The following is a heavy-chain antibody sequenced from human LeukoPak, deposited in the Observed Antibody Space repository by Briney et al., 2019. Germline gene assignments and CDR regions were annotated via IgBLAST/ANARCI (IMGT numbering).Heavy chain of an antibody. CDR1: GGSISSYY. Sequence: SETLSLTCTVSGGSISSYYWSWIRQPPGKGLEWIGYIYYSGSTNYNPSLKSRVTISVDTSKNQFSLKLSSVTAADTAVYYCARANSGMIVGPNWFDPWGQGTLVTVSS. J-gene: IGHJ5*02. D-gene: IGHD3-22*01. CDR2: IYYSGST. V-gene: IGHV4-59*01. CDR3: ARANSGMIVGPNWFDP.